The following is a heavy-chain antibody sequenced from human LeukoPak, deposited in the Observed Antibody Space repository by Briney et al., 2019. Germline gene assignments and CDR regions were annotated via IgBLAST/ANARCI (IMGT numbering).Heavy chain of an antibody. V-gene: IGHV4-4*07. CDR2: IFTTGGA. D-gene: IGHD7-27*01. J-gene: IGHJ4*02. CDR1: GGSIGTYY. CDR3: VRDGPSWGLL. Sequence: SETLSLACTVSGGSIGTYYWSWIRQPAGKGLEWIGRIFTTGGANYNPSLKSRVTLSLDTSKNLFSLKLNSVTAADTAVYYCVRDGPSWGLLWGQGALVTVSS.